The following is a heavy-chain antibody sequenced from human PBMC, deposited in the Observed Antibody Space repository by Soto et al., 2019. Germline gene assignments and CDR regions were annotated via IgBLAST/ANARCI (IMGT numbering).Heavy chain of an antibody. CDR2: IYYSGST. CDR3: ARRGLALSSYFDY. D-gene: IGHD3-16*01. J-gene: IGHJ4*02. V-gene: IGHV4-39*01. CDR1: GGSISSSSYY. Sequence: SETLSLTCTVSGGSISSSSYYWGWIRQPPGKGLEWIGSIYYSGSTYYNPSLKSRVTISVDTSKNQFSLKLSSVTAADTAVYYCARRGLALSSYFDYWGQGTLVTVSS.